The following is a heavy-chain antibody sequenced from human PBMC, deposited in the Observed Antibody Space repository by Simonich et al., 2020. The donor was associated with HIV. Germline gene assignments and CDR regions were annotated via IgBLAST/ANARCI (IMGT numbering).Heavy chain of an antibody. Sequence: QVQLQQWGAGLLKPSETLSLTCAVYGGSFSVYYWSWIRQPPGKGLGWIGEINHSGSTNSNPSLKIQVTISVDTSKNQFSLKLSSVTAADTAVYYCARGFYQRLYYFDYWGQGTLVTVSS. D-gene: IGHD2-2*01. CDR3: ARGFYQRLYYFDY. J-gene: IGHJ4*02. V-gene: IGHV4-34*01. CDR2: INHSGST. CDR1: GGSFSVYY.